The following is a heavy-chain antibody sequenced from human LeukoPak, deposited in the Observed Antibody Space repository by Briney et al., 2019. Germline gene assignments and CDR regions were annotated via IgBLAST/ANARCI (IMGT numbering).Heavy chain of an antibody. J-gene: IGHJ4*02. CDR2: ISYDGSNK. CDR1: GFTFSSYA. Sequence: GGSLRLSCAASGFTFSSYAMHWVRQAPGKGLEWVAVISYDGSNKYYADSVKGRFTISRDNSKNTLYLQMNSLRAEDTAIYYCTKVGYIDEGIDYWGQGTLVTVSS. V-gene: IGHV3-30-3*01. D-gene: IGHD5-24*01. CDR3: TKVGYIDEGIDY.